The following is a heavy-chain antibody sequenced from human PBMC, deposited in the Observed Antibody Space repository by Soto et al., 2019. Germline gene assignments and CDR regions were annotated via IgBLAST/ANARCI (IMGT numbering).Heavy chain of an antibody. CDR3: ARCDTVTTRLCFYGMDG. V-gene: IGHV1-8*01. Sequence: QVQLVQSGAEVKKPGASVKVSCKASGYTFTSYDINWVRQATGQGLEWMGWMNPNSGNTGYAQKFQGRVTMTRNTSXSXXDMALSSLRSGDTAVYYCARCDTVTTRLCFYGMDGWGQGTTVTVSS. D-gene: IGHD4-17*01. CDR1: GYTFTSYD. CDR2: MNPNSGNT. J-gene: IGHJ6*02.